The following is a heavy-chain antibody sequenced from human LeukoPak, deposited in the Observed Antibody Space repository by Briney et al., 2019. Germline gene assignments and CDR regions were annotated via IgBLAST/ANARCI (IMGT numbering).Heavy chain of an antibody. Sequence: SETLSLTCAVYGGSFSGYYWSWICQPPGKGLEWIGEINHSGSTNYNPSLKSRVTISVDTSKNQFSLKLSSVTAADTAVYYCARVRVTRYYYDSSGSKYYFDYWGQGTLVTVSS. CDR3: ARVRVTRYYYDSSGSKYYFDY. CDR1: GGSFSGYY. CDR2: INHSGST. V-gene: IGHV4-34*01. J-gene: IGHJ4*02. D-gene: IGHD3-22*01.